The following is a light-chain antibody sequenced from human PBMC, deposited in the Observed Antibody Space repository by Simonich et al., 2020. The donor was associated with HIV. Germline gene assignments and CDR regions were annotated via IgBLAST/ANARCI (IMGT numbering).Light chain of an antibody. J-gene: IGLJ2*01. CDR3: CSYAGSSTYVV. CDR1: RSDVGGYNL. CDR2: EGS. V-gene: IGLV2-23*01. Sequence: QSALTQPASVSGSHGQSITLSCTGTRSDVGGYNLVSWYQQHPGKAPKLMIYEGSKRPSGVSNRFSGSKSGNTASLTISGLQAEDEADDYCCSYAGSSTYVVFGGGTKLTVL.